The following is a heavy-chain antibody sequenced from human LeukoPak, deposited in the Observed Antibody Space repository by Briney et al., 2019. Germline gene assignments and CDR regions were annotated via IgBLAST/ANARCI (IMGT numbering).Heavy chain of an antibody. CDR1: GFTFDDYA. J-gene: IGHJ3*02. V-gene: IGHV3-9*01. CDR3: AKYRVSGSWRSRDAFDI. Sequence: GGSLRLSCAASGFTFDDYAMHWVRQAPGKGLEWVSGISWNSGSIGYADSVKGRFTISRDNAKNSLYLQMNSLRAEDTALYYCAKYRVSGSWRSRDAFDIWGRGTMVTVSS. CDR2: ISWNSGSI. D-gene: IGHD3-10*01.